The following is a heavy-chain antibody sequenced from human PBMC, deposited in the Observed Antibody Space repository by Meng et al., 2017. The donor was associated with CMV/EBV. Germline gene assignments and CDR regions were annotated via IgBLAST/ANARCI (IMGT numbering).Heavy chain of an antibody. V-gene: IGHV4-30-4*08. CDR2: IYYSGST. J-gene: IGHJ4*02. D-gene: IGHD1-14*01. CDR3: ARVMCPNRTPYYFDY. Sequence: GLLTASQTLHLPCTVSGGSISSGNYSWSWIRQPPGKGLEWIGYIYYSGSTYYNPSLKSRVTISVDTSKNQFSLKLSSVTAADTAVYYCARVMCPNRTPYYFDYWGQGTLVTVSS. CDR1: GGSISSGNYS.